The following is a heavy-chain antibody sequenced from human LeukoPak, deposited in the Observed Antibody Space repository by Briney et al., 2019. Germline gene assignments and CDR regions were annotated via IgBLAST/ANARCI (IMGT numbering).Heavy chain of an antibody. CDR3: ARPADIVATIPWFDP. CDR1: GYTFTSYA. V-gene: IGHV1-3*01. J-gene: IGHJ5*02. CDR2: INAGNGNT. Sequence: ASVTVSCKASGYTFTSYAMHWVRQAPGQRLEWMGWINAGNGNTKYSQKFQGRVTITRDTSASTAYMELSSLRSEDTAVYYCARPADIVATIPWFDPWGQGTLVIVSS. D-gene: IGHD5-12*01.